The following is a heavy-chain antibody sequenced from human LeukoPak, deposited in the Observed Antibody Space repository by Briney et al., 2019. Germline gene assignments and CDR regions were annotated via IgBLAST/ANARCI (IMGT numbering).Heavy chain of an antibody. Sequence: SYDGSNKYYADSVKGRFTISRDNSKNTLYLQMNSLRAEDTAVXYCARVGTITXVRGGLXNXFDXXXXG. D-gene: IGHD3-10*01. V-gene: IGHV3-30-3*01. CDR3: ARVGTITXVRGGLXNXFDX. CDR2: SYDGSNK. J-gene: IGHJ5*02.